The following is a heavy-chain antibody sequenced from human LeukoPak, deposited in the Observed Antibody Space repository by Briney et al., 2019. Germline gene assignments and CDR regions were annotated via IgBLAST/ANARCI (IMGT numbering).Heavy chain of an antibody. CDR3: ARLGNWNPFDH. Sequence: PSETLSLTCAVYGGSFSGYYWSWIRQPPGKGLEWIGEINHSGSTNYNPSLKSRVTISVDTSKNQFSLKLSSVTAADTAVYYCARLGNWNPFDHWGQGTLVTVSS. CDR1: GGSFSGYY. CDR2: INHSGST. V-gene: IGHV4-34*01. D-gene: IGHD1-1*01. J-gene: IGHJ4*02.